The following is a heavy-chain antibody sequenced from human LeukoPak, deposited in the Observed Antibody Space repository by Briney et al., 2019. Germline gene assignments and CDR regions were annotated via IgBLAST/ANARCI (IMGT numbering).Heavy chain of an antibody. CDR2: ITWDATKT. J-gene: IGHJ4*02. Sequence: GESLRLSCAASGFTFDDYSMHWVRQAPGKGLEWVSLITWDATKTYYADSVRGRFTVSRDDSKNSLYLQMNSLTTEDTALYYCAKGRIPGTTSTFNYFDYWGQGTLVSVSS. D-gene: IGHD5-24*01. CDR3: AKGRIPGTTSTFNYFDY. V-gene: IGHV3-43*01. CDR1: GFTFDDYS.